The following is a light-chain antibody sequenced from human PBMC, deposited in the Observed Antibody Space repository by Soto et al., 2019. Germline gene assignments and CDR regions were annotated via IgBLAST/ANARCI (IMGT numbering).Light chain of an antibody. CDR1: SSDVGGNKY. J-gene: IGLJ1*01. CDR2: DVS. Sequence: LTQPASVSGSPGQSITISCTGTSSDVGGNKYVSWYQHYPGKAPKLMICDVSNRPSGVSNRFSGSKSGNTASLTISGLQAEDEADYSCSAFTGTTYVFGTGSKVTVL. CDR3: SAFTGTTYV. V-gene: IGLV2-14*03.